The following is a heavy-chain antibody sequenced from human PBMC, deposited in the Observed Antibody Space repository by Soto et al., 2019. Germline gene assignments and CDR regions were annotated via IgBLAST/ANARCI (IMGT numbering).Heavy chain of an antibody. CDR3: RTQSLD. Sequence: TGGSLRLSCAASGFTFSDAWMSWVRQAPGKGLEWVGLIKKKTDGGTTDYAAPVKGRFTISRDDSKNTVYLQMSSLKTEDTAVYYCRTQSLDRGQGTVATVSP. V-gene: IGHV3-15*01. CDR2: IKKKTDGGTT. J-gene: IGHJ4*02. CDR1: GFTFSDAW. D-gene: IGHD6-19*01.